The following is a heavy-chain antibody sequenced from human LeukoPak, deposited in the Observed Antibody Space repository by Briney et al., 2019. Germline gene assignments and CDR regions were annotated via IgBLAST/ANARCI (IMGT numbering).Heavy chain of an antibody. J-gene: IGHJ3*02. V-gene: IGHV4-39*07. CDR3: ARIIGGYGNAFDI. CDR2: IYYRGST. Sequence: SETRSLTCTVSGGSISSSSYYWGWIRQPPGKGLEWIGSIYYRGSTYYNPSLKSRVTISVDTSKNQFSLKLSSVTAADTAVYYCARIIGGYGNAFDIWGQGTMVTVSS. CDR1: GGSISSSSYY. D-gene: IGHD5-12*01.